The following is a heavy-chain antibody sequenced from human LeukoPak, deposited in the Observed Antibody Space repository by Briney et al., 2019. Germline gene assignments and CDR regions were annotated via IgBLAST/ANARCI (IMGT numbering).Heavy chain of an antibody. CDR2: IYYSGST. J-gene: IGHJ6*02. CDR3: ARRHYGSGSSYYYGMDV. Sequence: PSETLSLTCTASGCSFSSYYWSWVRQPPGKGLEWIGYIYYSGSTNYNPSLKSRITISLDTSNNQFPLKVSSVTAADTAVYYCARRHYGSGSSYYYGMDVWGQGTTVTVSS. CDR1: GCSFSSYY. V-gene: IGHV4-59*08. D-gene: IGHD3-10*01.